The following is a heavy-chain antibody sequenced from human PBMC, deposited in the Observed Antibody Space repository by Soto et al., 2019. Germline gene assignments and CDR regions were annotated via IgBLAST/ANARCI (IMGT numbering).Heavy chain of an antibody. CDR3: ARLPFGTMSGAEDIVVVPADASGYYYYYYMDV. CDR1: GGSISSYY. V-gene: IGHV4-59*08. J-gene: IGHJ6*03. Sequence: SETLSLTCTVSGGSISSYYWSWIRQPPGKGLEWIGYIYYSGSTNYNPSLKSRVTISVDTSKNQFSLKLSSVTAADTAVYYCARLPFGTMSGAEDIVVVPADASGYYYYYYMDVWGKGTTVTVSS. CDR2: IYYSGST. D-gene: IGHD2-2*01.